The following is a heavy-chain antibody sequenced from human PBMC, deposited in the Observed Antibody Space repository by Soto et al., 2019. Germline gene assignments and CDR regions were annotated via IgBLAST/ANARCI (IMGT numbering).Heavy chain of an antibody. J-gene: IGHJ4*02. CDR3: ARDKITGLFDY. Sequence: SETLSLTCAVSGGSISSGGYSWSWIRQPPGKGLEWIGYISHSGSTYYNPSLKSRVTISVDTSKNQFSLKLTSVTAADTAVYYCARDKITGLFDYWGQGTLVTVSS. CDR1: GGSISSGGYS. D-gene: IGHD2-8*02. CDR2: ISHSGST. V-gene: IGHV4-30-2*01.